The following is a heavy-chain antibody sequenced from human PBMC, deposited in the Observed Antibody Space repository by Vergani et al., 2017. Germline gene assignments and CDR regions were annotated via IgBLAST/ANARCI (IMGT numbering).Heavy chain of an antibody. D-gene: IGHD5-12*01. CDR1: GITFWKFG. CDR2: ISWNSGAV. J-gene: IGHJ3*01. Sequence: EVQVVESGGGLVQPGGSLRLSCEASGITFWKFGMHWVRHGPGKGLEWVSGISWNSGAVDYADSVRGRFTISRDNAKNSLFLEMNSLRFEDTAVYFCTKGSVYYHDSAGHGYDPYTGFDLWGQGTLVTVSS. V-gene: IGHV3-9*01. CDR3: TKGSVYYHDSAGHGYDPYTGFDL.